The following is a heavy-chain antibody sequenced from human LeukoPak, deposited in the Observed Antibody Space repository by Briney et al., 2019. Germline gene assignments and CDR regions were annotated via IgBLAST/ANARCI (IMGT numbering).Heavy chain of an antibody. V-gene: IGHV4-34*01. CDR1: GFTFSSYS. Sequence: GSLRLSCAASGFTFSSYSMNWVRQAPGKGLEWIGEINHSGSTNYNPSLKSRVTISVDTSKNQFSLQLNSVTPEDTAVYYCARRTTVTYNYYYYYYMDVWGKGTTVTVSS. CDR2: INHSGST. J-gene: IGHJ6*03. CDR3: ARRTTVTYNYYYYYYMDV. D-gene: IGHD4-17*01.